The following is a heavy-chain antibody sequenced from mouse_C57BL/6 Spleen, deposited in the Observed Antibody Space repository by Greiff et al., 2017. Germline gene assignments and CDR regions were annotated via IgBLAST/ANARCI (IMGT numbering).Heavy chain of an antibody. D-gene: IGHD1-1*01. CDR1: GYTFTSYG. V-gene: IGHV1-81*01. CDR3: AREDTTVVAPYAMDY. Sequence: VQLKESGAELARPGASVKLSCKASGYTFTSYGISWVKQRTGQGLEWIGEIYPRSGNTYYNEKFKGKATLTADKSSSTAYMELRSLTSEDSAVYFCAREDTTVVAPYAMDYWGQGTSVTVSS. J-gene: IGHJ4*01. CDR2: IYPRSGNT.